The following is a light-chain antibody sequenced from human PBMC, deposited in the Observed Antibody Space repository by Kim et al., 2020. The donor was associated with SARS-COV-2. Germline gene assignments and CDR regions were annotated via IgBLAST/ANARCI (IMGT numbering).Light chain of an antibody. Sequence: DIQMTQSPSTLSASVGDRVTNTCRASQSISSWLAWYQQKPGKAPNLLIYKASSLESGVPSRFSGSGSGTEFTLTISSLQPDDFATYYCQQYNSSSRTFGQGTKVDIK. V-gene: IGKV1-5*03. CDR3: QQYNSSSRT. J-gene: IGKJ1*01. CDR1: QSISSW. CDR2: KAS.